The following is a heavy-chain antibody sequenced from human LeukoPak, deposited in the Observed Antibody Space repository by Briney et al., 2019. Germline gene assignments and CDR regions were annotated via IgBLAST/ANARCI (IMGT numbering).Heavy chain of an antibody. CDR1: GYTFTGYY. D-gene: IGHD2-2*01. CDR2: INPNSGGT. Sequence: ASVKVSCKASGYTFTGYYMHWVRQAPGQGLEWMGWINPNSGGTNYVQKFQGRVTMTGDTSISTAYMELSRLRSDDTAVYYCARGNKKYQLLEYYYYYYMDVWGKGTTVTVSS. CDR3: ARGNKKYQLLEYYYYYYMDV. J-gene: IGHJ6*03. V-gene: IGHV1-2*02.